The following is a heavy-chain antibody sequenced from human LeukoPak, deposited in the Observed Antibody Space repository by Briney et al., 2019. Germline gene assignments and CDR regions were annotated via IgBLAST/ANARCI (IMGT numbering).Heavy chain of an antibody. Sequence: PGGPLRPSCAALGSTFSATGLHWFGKTTEKGLEWVSSIGSAGDTYYPGSVKDRFTISRQTANNALYLQMHSLRAMDTAVYYCARYSSNSPNYWGQGTLVTASS. CDR2: IGSAGDT. CDR1: GSTFSATG. J-gene: IGHJ4*02. CDR3: ARYSSNSPNY. V-gene: IGHV3-13*01. D-gene: IGHD6-13*01.